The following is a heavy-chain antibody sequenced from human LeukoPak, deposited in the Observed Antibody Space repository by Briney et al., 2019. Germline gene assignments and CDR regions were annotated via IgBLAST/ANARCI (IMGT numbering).Heavy chain of an antibody. CDR2: ISSSSSYI. D-gene: IGHD2-21*02. J-gene: IGHJ3*02. V-gene: IGHV3-21*01. CDR3: ARDRGFGGDSDAFDI. CDR1: GFTFSSYS. Sequence: GGSLRLSCAASGFTFSSYSMNWVRQAPGKGLEWVSSISSSSSYIYYADSVKGRFTISRDNAKNSLYLQMNSLRAEDTAVYYCARDRGFGGDSDAFDIWGQGTMVTVSS.